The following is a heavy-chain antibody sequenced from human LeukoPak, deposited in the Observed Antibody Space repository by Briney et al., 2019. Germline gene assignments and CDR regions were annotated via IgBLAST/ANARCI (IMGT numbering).Heavy chain of an antibody. CDR3: ARGGYYGSGNDFRFDP. D-gene: IGHD3-10*01. CDR2: IMEDGSVQ. J-gene: IGHJ5*02. Sequence: GGSLRLSCAASGFTFSKTWMSWVRQAPGKGLEWVACIMEDGSVQKYVDSVRGRFTISRDNARNSLYLQMNSLRVEDTAVYYCARGGYYGSGNDFRFDPWGQGTLVTVSS. CDR1: GFTFSKTW. V-gene: IGHV3-7*01.